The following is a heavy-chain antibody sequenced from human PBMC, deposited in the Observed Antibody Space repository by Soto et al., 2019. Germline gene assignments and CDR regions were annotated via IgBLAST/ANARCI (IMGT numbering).Heavy chain of an antibody. J-gene: IGHJ6*02. V-gene: IGHV4-61*01. CDR1: GGSVSSGSYY. CDR3: ASLLRRNMRAEYYYYYGMDV. Sequence: SETLSLTCTVSGGSVSSGSYYWSWIRQPPGKGLEWIGYIYYSGSTNYNPSLKSRVTISVDTSKNQFSLKLSSVTAADTAVYYCASLLRRNMRAEYYYYYGMDVWGQGTTVTVSS. CDR2: IYYSGST. D-gene: IGHD3-3*01.